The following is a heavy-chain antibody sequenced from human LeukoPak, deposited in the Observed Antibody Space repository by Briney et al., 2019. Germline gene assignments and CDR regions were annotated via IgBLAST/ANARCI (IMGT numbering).Heavy chain of an antibody. D-gene: IGHD5-18*01. J-gene: IGHJ3*02. CDR3: ASAQQVDTAMVYAFDI. CDR1: GYTFTGYY. V-gene: IGHV1-2*02. Sequence: ASVKVSCKASGYTFTGYYMHWVRQAPGQGLKWMGWINPNSGGTNYAQKFQGRVTMTRDTSISTAYMELSRLRSDDTAVYYCASAQQVDTAMVYAFDIWGQGTMVTVSS. CDR2: INPNSGGT.